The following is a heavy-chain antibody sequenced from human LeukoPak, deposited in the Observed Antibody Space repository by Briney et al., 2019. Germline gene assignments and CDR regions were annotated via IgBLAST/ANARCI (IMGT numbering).Heavy chain of an antibody. CDR1: GGSFSGYY. CDR2: INHSGST. V-gene: IGHV4-34*01. D-gene: IGHD6-19*01. J-gene: IGHJ4*02. Sequence: SETLSLTCAVYGGSFSGYYWSWIRQPPGKGLEWIGEINHSGSTNYNPSLKSRVTISVDTSKNQFSLKLSSVTAADTAVYFCARAYGYSSALPPDYWGQGTLVTVSS. CDR3: ARAYGYSSALPPDY.